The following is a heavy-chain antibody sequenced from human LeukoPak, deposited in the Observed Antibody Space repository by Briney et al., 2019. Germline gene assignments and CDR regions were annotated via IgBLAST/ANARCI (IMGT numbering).Heavy chain of an antibody. Sequence: PGGSLKLSCAASGFTLSDSAIHWVRQASGKGLEWVGLIDRPAKSYATAYGASVGGRFTISRDDSKNTAYLQMDSQKTEDTALYYCTRDRGTYNWLDPWGQGTLVTVSS. D-gene: IGHD1-26*01. CDR1: GFTLSDSA. CDR2: IDRPAKSYAT. CDR3: TRDRGTYNWLDP. V-gene: IGHV3-73*01. J-gene: IGHJ5*02.